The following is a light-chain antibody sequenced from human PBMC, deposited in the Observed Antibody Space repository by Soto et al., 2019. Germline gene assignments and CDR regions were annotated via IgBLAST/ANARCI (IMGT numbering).Light chain of an antibody. CDR2: IESDGSH. J-gene: IGLJ2*01. CDR1: SGHISNA. CDR3: QTWGTGTVV. Sequence: QLVLTQSPSASASLGASVNLTCTLSSGHISNAIAWHQQQPERGPRYLMKIESDGSHTKGDGIPDRFSGSSSGAERHLTISSLQSEDEADYYCQTWGTGTVVFGGATQLTVL. V-gene: IGLV4-69*01.